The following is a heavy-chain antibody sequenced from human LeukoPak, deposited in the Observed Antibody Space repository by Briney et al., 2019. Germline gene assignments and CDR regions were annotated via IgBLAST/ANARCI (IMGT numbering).Heavy chain of an antibody. Sequence: ASVTVSCKASGYTFTGYYMHWVRQAPGQGLEWMGWINPNSGGTNYAQKFQGRVTMTRDTSISTAYMELSRLRSDDTAVYYCARPLGQEGCSSTSCYGAFDIWGQGTMVTVSS. V-gene: IGHV1-2*02. CDR3: ARPLGQEGCSSTSCYGAFDI. D-gene: IGHD2-2*01. J-gene: IGHJ3*02. CDR2: INPNSGGT. CDR1: GYTFTGYY.